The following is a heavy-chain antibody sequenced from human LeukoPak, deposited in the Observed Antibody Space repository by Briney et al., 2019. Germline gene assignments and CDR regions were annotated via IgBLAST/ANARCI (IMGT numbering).Heavy chain of an antibody. D-gene: IGHD3-10*01. Sequence: PGGSLRLSCAASGFTFSSYAMSWVRQAPGKGLEWVSAISGSGGSTYYTDSVKGRFTISRDNSKNTLYLQMNSLRADDTAVYYCASFSGTYFTAIGYFDYWGQGTLVTVSS. CDR2: ISGSGGST. CDR3: ASFSGTYFTAIGYFDY. V-gene: IGHV3-23*01. J-gene: IGHJ4*02. CDR1: GFTFSSYA.